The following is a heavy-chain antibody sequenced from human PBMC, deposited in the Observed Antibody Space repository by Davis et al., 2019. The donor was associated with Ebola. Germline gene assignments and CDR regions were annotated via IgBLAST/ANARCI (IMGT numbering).Heavy chain of an antibody. D-gene: IGHD5-24*01. J-gene: IGHJ4*02. CDR2: TSYDGSNE. V-gene: IGHV3-33*05. Sequence: GGSLRLSCAASGFTFSSYGMHWVRQAPGKGLEWVAVTSYDGSNEYYADSVKGRFTISRDNSKNTLYLQMNSLKTEDTAVYYCIPTDGRGRRDGYNFGYWGQGTLVTVSS. CDR1: GFTFSSYG. CDR3: IPTDGRGRRDGYNFGY.